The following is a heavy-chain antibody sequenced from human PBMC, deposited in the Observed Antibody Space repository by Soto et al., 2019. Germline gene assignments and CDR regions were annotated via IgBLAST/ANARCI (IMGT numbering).Heavy chain of an antibody. CDR1: GYSFTSYW. CDR3: ARHGTGPLIGYCSGGSCKDAFDI. V-gene: IGHV5-51*01. J-gene: IGHJ3*02. D-gene: IGHD2-15*01. Sequence: PGESLKISCKGSGYSFTSYWIGWVRQMPGKGLKWMGIIYPGDSDTRYSPSFQGQVTISADKSISTAYLQWSSLKASDTAMYYCARHGTGPLIGYCSGGSCKDAFDIWGQGTMVTVSS. CDR2: IYPGDSDT.